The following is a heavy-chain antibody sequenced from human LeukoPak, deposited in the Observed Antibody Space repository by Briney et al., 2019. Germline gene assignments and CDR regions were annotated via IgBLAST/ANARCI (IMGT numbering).Heavy chain of an antibody. CDR3: TKDPNGDYIGASDP. V-gene: IGHV3-23*01. Sequence: GGSLRLSYAPYGFILSSPAMAWASLAPGGWMEWVSSITGSHGRTYTTDSVKGRFTISRDNSQNTLYLQMNSLRAEDTAVYYCTKDPNGDYIGASDPCGQGTLVTVSS. CDR2: ITGSHGRT. J-gene: IGHJ5*02. CDR1: GFILSSPA. D-gene: IGHD4-17*01.